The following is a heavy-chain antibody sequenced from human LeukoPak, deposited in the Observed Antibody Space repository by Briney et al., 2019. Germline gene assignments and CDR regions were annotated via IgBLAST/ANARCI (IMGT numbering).Heavy chain of an antibody. CDR2: IYHSGST. J-gene: IGHJ5*01. V-gene: IGHV4-38-2*02. CDR1: GYSISSGYY. CDR3: AKKVAGVGWFDS. Sequence: PSETLSLTCTVSGYSISSGYYWGWIRQPPGKGLEWIGSIYHSGSTYYNPSLKSRITMSVDTSKNQFSLKLTSVTAVDTAVYYCAKKVAGVGWFDSWGQGTLVTVSS. D-gene: IGHD7-27*01.